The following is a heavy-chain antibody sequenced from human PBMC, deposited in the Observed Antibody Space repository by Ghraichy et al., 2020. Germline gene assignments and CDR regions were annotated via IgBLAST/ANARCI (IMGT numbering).Heavy chain of an antibody. CDR2: IRQDGSSK. V-gene: IGHV3-7*04. J-gene: IGHJ4*02. D-gene: IGHD5-24*01. CDR1: GFNFSSNW. CDR3: ARAADGYQ. Sequence: GGSLRLSCSASGFNFSSNWMSWVRLAPGKGLEWVANIRQDGSSKYYVESARSRFTISRDNAKSSLYLQMNILRADDTGVYYCARAADGYQWGRGTLVTVTS.